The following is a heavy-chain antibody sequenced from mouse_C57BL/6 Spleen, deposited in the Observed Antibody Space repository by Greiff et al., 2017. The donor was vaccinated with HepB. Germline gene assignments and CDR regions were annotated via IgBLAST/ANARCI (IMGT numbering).Heavy chain of an antibody. V-gene: IGHV5-12*01. D-gene: IGHD2-3*01. CDR2: ISNGGGST. CDR3: ARRGYYVNYFDY. J-gene: IGHJ2*01. Sequence: EVKLMESGGGLVQPGGSLKLSCAASGFTFSDYYMYWVRQTPEKRLEWVAYISNGGGSTYYPDTVKGRFTISRDNAKNTLYLQMSRLKSEDTAMYYCARRGYYVNYFDYWGQGTTLTVSS. CDR1: GFTFSDYY.